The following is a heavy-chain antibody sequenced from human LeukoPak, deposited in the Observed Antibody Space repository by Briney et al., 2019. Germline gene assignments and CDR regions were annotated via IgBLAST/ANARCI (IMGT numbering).Heavy chain of an antibody. V-gene: IGHV3-7*01. CDR1: GFTFSNYW. CDR2: IKQDGSEK. J-gene: IGHJ6*04. Sequence: GGSLRLSCAASGFTFSNYWMHWVRQALGKGLEWVANIKQDGSEKYYVDSVKGRFTISRDNAKNSLYLQMNSLRADDTAVYYCARALDVWGKGTTVTVSS. CDR3: ARALDV.